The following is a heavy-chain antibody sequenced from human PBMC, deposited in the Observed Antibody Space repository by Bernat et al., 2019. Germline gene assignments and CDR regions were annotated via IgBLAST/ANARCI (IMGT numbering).Heavy chain of an antibody. Sequence: EVQLLESGGDLVQPGGSLRVSCAASGFTFSSYAMTWVRQAPGKGLEWVSTISDGSITTYYADSVKGRFTISRDNSKNTLYLQMNSLRAEDTAVYYCAKFDSSGWYRVIQGDGFDIWGQGTMVTVSS. V-gene: IGHV3-23*01. CDR3: AKFDSSGWYRVIQGDGFDI. D-gene: IGHD6-19*01. CDR2: ISDGSITT. CDR1: GFTFSSYA. J-gene: IGHJ3*02.